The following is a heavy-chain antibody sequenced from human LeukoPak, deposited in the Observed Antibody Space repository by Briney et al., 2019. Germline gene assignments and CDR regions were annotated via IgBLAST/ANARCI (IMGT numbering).Heavy chain of an antibody. V-gene: IGHV4-59*01. D-gene: IGHD4-11*01. CDR1: GGSLSSYY. CDR3: ASYSNYVGSDY. J-gene: IGHJ4*02. CDR2: IYYSGST. Sequence: PETLSLTCTVSGGSLSSYYWSWIRQPPGKGLGWIGYIYYSGSTNYNPSLKSRVTISVDTSKNQFSLKLSSVTAAGTAVYYCASYSNYVGSDYWGQGTLVTVSS.